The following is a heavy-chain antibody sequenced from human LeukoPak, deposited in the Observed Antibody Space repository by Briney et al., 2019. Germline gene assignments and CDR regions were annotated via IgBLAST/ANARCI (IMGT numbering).Heavy chain of an antibody. V-gene: IGHV4-61*02. Sequence: MPSQTLSLTCTVSGGSISSGYYYWSWIRQTAGKGLEWIGRIYTRGSTNYNPSLKSRVTISIDRSKNQFSLELISVTAADTAVYYWARAMEHDAYEAYFDSWGQGTLVTVSS. J-gene: IGHJ4*02. D-gene: IGHD1/OR15-1a*01. CDR2: IYTRGST. CDR3: ARAMEHDAYEAYFDS. CDR1: GGSISSGYYY.